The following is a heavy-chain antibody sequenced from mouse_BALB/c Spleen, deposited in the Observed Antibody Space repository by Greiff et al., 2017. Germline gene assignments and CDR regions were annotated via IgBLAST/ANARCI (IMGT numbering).Heavy chain of an antibody. CDR1: GFTFSDYY. J-gene: IGHJ3*01. D-gene: IGHD1-1*01. CDR2: ISDGGSYT. V-gene: IGHV5-4*02. CDR3: ASGSRSSSFAY. Sequence: EVQGVESGGGLVKPGGSLKLSCAASGFTFSDYYMYWVRQTPEKRLEWVATISDGGSYTYYPDSVKGRFTIARDTAKTNLYLQMSSLKSEDPAMYYCASGSRSSSFAYWGQGTLVTVSA.